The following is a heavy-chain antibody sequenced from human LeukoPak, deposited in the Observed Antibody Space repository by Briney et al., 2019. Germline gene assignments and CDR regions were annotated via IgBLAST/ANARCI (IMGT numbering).Heavy chain of an antibody. CDR3: ARWGVNAGLDR. Sequence: PGASLRLSGAASGFTFRDYWMAWVRQAPGKGLEWVANIWPDGSDTYHVDSVRGRFTISRDHAQGSLNLQMNSLRAEDSAVYYCARWGVNAGLDRWGQGTLVIVSS. D-gene: IGHD3-10*01. CDR1: GFTFRDYW. CDR2: IWPDGSDT. J-gene: IGHJ5*01. V-gene: IGHV3-7*01.